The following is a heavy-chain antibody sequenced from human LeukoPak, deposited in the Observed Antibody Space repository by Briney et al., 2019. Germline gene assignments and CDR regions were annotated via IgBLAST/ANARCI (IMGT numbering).Heavy chain of an antibody. D-gene: IGHD5-24*01. V-gene: IGHV1-69*04. CDR2: IIPIFGIA. J-gene: IGHJ5*02. Sequence: ASVKVSCKASGGTFSSYAISWVRQAPGQGLEWMGRIIPIFGIANYAQKFQGRVTITADKSTSTAYMELSSLRSEDTAVYYCARIRDGYNPWGQETLVTVSS. CDR1: GGTFSSYA. CDR3: ARIRDGYNP.